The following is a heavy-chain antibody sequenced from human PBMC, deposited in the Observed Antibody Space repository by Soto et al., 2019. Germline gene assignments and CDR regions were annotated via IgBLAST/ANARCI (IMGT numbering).Heavy chain of an antibody. CDR2: ISNDGNNK. V-gene: IGHV3-30-3*01. J-gene: IGHJ4*02. D-gene: IGHD3-9*01. CDR1: GFTFSSYA. CDR3: ARGYGIVTGFGY. Sequence: GGSLRLSCAASGFTFSSYAIHWVRQAPGKGLEWVAVISNDGNNKYYADSVKGRFTISRDNSKNTLYLQMNSLRAEDTAVYYCARGYGIVTGFGYWGQGTLVTVSS.